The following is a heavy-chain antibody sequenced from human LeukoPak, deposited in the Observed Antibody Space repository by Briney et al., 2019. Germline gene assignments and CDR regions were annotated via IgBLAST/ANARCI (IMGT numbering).Heavy chain of an antibody. J-gene: IGHJ4*02. V-gene: IGHV3-23*01. CDR2: ISGSGGST. CDR3: AKDLFGELFY. Sequence: GGSLRLSCAASGFTFSSYAMSWVRQAPGKGLEWVSAISGSGGSTYYADSVKGRFTISRDNSKKTVDLQMNSLRAEDTAVYYCAKDLFGELFYWGQGTLVTVSS. CDR1: GFTFSSYA. D-gene: IGHD3-10*02.